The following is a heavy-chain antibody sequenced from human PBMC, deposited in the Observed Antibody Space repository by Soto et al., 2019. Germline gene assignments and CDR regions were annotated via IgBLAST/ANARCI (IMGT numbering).Heavy chain of an antibody. CDR2: IYSGGST. V-gene: IGHV3-66*01. CDR1: GFTVSSNY. D-gene: IGHD2-2*01. CDR3: AREGPYCSSTSCFYYYYYMDV. Sequence: PGGSLRLSCAASGFTVSSNYMSWVRQAPGKGLEWVSVIYSGGSTYYADSVKGRFTISRDNSKNTLYLQMNSLRAEDTAVYYCAREGPYCSSTSCFYYYYYMDVWAKGPRSPSP. J-gene: IGHJ6*03.